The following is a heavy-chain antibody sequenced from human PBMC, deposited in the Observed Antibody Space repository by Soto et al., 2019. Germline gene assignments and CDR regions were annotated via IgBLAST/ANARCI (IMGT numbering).Heavy chain of an antibody. CDR2: ISSSSSYT. V-gene: IGHV3-11*06. Sequence: QVQLVESGGGLVKPGGSLRLCCAASGFTFSDYYMSWIRQAPGKGLEWVSYISSSSSYTNYADSVKGRFTISRDNAKNSLYLQMNSLRADDTAVYYCARLLGGDIVVVPAAHDAFDIWGQGTMVTVSS. CDR1: GFTFSDYY. J-gene: IGHJ3*02. D-gene: IGHD2-2*01. CDR3: ARLLGGDIVVVPAAHDAFDI.